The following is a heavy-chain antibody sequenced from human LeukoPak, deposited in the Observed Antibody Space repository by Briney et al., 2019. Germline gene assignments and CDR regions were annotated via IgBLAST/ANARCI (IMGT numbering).Heavy chain of an antibody. V-gene: IGHV4-61*02. Sequence: SETLSLTCTVSGDSISGSSYYWSWIRQPAGKGLEWIGRIYTSGSTNYNPSLKSRVTMSVDTSKNQFSLKLSSVTAADTAVYYCARAGAVAGAMNAFDIWGQGTMVTVSS. D-gene: IGHD6-19*01. J-gene: IGHJ3*02. CDR2: IYTSGST. CDR1: GDSISGSSYY. CDR3: ARAGAVAGAMNAFDI.